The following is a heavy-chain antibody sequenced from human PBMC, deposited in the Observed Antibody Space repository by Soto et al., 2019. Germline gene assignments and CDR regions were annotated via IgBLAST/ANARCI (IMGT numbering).Heavy chain of an antibody. Sequence: GGSLRLSCAASGFTFDDYTMHWVRQAPGKGLEWVSLISWDGGSTYYADSVKGRFTISRDNSKNSLYLQMNSLRTEDTAIYYCSTEYTYWGLGTLVTVSS. CDR2: ISWDGGST. CDR1: GFTFDDYT. CDR3: STEYTY. J-gene: IGHJ4*02. V-gene: IGHV3-43*01. D-gene: IGHD3-16*01.